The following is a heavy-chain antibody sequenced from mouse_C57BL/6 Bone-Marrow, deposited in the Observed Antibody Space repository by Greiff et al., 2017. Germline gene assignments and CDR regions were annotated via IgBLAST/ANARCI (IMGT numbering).Heavy chain of an antibody. Sequence: EVKLVESGGGLVKPGGSLKLSCAASGFSFSDYGMHWVRQAPEKGLEWVAYLSSGSSTIYYPDTVKGRFTISRDNAKNTLFLQMTSLRSEDTAMYYCPRGLSMDYWGQGTSVTVSS. V-gene: IGHV5-17*01. CDR2: LSSGSSTI. CDR3: PRGLSMDY. J-gene: IGHJ4*01. CDR1: GFSFSDYG. D-gene: IGHD3-1*01.